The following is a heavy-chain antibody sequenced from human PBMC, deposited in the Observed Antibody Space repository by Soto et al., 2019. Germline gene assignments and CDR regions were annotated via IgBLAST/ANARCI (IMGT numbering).Heavy chain of an antibody. CDR1: GGSISSYY. V-gene: IGHV4-59*01. CDR3: ASLYGSGSYYGY. CDR2: FYYSGST. D-gene: IGHD3-10*01. Sequence: SETLSLTCTVSGGSISSYYWSWIRQPPGKGLVWIGYFYYSGSTNYNPSLKSRVTISVDTSKNQFSLKLSSVTAADTAVYYCASLYGSGSYYGYWGQGTLVTVSS. J-gene: IGHJ4*02.